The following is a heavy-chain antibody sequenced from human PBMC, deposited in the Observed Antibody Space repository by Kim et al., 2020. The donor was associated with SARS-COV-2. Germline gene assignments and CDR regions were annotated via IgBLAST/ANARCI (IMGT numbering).Heavy chain of an antibody. V-gene: IGHV3-21*01. D-gene: IGHD5-12*01. J-gene: IGHJ6*02. CDR2: ISSSSSYI. CDR1: GFTFSSYS. Sequence: GGSLRLSCVASGFTFSSYSMNWVRQAPGKGLEWVSSISSSSSYIYYAESVKGRFTISRDNARNSLYLQLNSLRAEDTAVYYCARELDGYNYYYGMDVWGQGTTVTVS. CDR3: ARELDGYNYYYGMDV.